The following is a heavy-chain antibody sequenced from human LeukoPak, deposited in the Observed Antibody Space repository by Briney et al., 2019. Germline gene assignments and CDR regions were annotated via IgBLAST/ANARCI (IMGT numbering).Heavy chain of an antibody. J-gene: IGHJ4*02. V-gene: IGHV3-48*03. CDR3: ARDRSGWGIDY. Sequence: GGSLRLSCAASGFTFSSYDMNWVRQAPGKGLEWVSYISSSGSTIYYADSVKGRFTISRDNAKSSLYLQMNSLRAEDTAVYYCARDRSGWGIDYWGQGTLVTVSS. CDR1: GFTFSSYD. D-gene: IGHD6-19*01. CDR2: ISSSGSTI.